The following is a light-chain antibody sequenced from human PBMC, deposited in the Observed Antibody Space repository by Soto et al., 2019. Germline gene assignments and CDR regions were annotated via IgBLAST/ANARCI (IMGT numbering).Light chain of an antibody. V-gene: IGKV1-16*02. CDR1: QGINNY. J-gene: IGKJ1*01. CDR3: QQYDTFPRT. Sequence: DIQMTQSPSSLSASVGDRVTITCRASQGINNYVAWFQQKPGRAPKSLIYATYSLQSGVLSKFSASGSGTEFTLTISSLQPEDFATYYCQQYDTFPRTFGQGTKVEI. CDR2: ATY.